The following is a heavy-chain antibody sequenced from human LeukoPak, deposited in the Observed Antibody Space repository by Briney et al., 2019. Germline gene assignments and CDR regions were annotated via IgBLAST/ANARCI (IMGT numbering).Heavy chain of an antibody. CDR1: GGSISSSSYY. V-gene: IGHV4-39*01. J-gene: IGHJ4*02. CDR2: IYYSGST. Sequence: SETLSLTCTVSGGSISSSSYYWGWIRQPPGKGLEWIGSIYYSGSTYYNPSLKSRVTISVDTSKNQFSLKLSSVTAADTAVYYCASSTASTGYCSSTSCYLEWGYWGQGTLATVSS. CDR3: ASSTASTGYCSSTSCYLEWGY. D-gene: IGHD2-2*01.